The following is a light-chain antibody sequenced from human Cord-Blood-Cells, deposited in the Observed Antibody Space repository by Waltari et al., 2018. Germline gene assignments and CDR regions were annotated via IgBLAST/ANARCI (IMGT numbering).Light chain of an antibody. V-gene: IGLV2-23*01. Sequence: QSALTQPASVYGSPGQSITIYCTGTSSDVGSYNLVSWYQQHPGKAPKLMIYEGSKRPSGVSNRFSGSKSGNTASLTISGLQAEDEADYYCCSYAGSSTWVFGGGTKLTVL. J-gene: IGLJ3*02. CDR2: EGS. CDR1: SSDVGSYNL. CDR3: CSYAGSSTWV.